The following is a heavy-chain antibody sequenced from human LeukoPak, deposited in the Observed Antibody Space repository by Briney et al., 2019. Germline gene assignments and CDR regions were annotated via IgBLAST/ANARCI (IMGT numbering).Heavy chain of an antibody. CDR1: GFTFSSHE. Sequence: PGGSLRLSCAASGFTFSSHEMNWVRQAPGKGLEWISYIGTSGSTICYADSVKGRFTVSRDNAKNSLYLQMNSLRAEDTAVYYCAREGVITRYWYFDLWGRGTLVTVSS. CDR2: IGTSGSTI. D-gene: IGHD1-14*01. V-gene: IGHV3-48*03. J-gene: IGHJ2*01. CDR3: AREGVITRYWYFDL.